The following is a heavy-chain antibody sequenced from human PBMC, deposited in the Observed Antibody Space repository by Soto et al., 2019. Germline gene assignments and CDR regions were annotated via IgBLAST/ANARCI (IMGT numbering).Heavy chain of an antibody. Sequence: SSETLSLTCTVSGGSISSGGYYWSWSRQHPGKGLEWIGYIYYSGSTYYNPSLKSRVTISVDTSKNQFSLKLSSVTAADTAVYYCSRGPGIAAAGILQDNWFDPWGQGTLVTVSS. CDR2: IYYSGST. J-gene: IGHJ5*02. D-gene: IGHD6-13*01. V-gene: IGHV4-31*03. CDR1: GGSISSGGYY. CDR3: SRGPGIAAAGILQDNWFDP.